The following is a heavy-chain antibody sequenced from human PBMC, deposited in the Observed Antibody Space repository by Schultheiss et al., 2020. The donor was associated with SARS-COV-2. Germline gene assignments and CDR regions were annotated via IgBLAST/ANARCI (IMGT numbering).Heavy chain of an antibody. V-gene: IGHV3-48*03. CDR3: ARDSARRFDY. CDR2: ISRSGSTI. Sequence: GGSLRLSCAASGFTFSSYEMNWVRQAPGKGLEWVSYISRSGSTIYYADSVKGRFTISRDNAKNSLYLQMNSLRAEDTAVYYCARDSARRFDYWGQGTLVTVSS. J-gene: IGHJ4*02. CDR1: GFTFSSYE. D-gene: IGHD6-6*01.